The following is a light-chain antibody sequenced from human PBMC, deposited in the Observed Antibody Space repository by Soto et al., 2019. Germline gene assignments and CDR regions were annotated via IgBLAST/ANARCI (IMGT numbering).Light chain of an antibody. Sequence: DIQMTQSPSTLSASVGDRVTITCRASQSISSWLAWYQQKPGKAPKLLIYDASNLESGVPSRFSGSGSGTEFTLTIRSLQPDDFATYYCKQYNSYPITFGQGTRLEIK. CDR1: QSISSW. V-gene: IGKV1-5*01. CDR3: KQYNSYPIT. J-gene: IGKJ5*01. CDR2: DAS.